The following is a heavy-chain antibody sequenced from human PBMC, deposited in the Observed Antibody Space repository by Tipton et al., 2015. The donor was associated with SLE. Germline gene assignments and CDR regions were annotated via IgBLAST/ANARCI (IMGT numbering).Heavy chain of an antibody. J-gene: IGHJ4*02. CDR3: ARGHGVYYFDY. CDR2: VFSSGTT. CDR1: SGSVSSGAYY. V-gene: IGHV4-30-4*01. D-gene: IGHD3-10*01. Sequence: TLSLTCTVSSGSVSSGAYYWSWIRQHPGKGLEWIGYVFSSGTTYYNPSLKGRLSLSLDTSKNQFSLKLSSVTAADTAVYYCARGHGVYYFDYWGQGTLVTVSS.